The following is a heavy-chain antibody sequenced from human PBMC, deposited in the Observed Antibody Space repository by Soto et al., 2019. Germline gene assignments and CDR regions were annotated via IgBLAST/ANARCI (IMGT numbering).Heavy chain of an antibody. CDR2: INAGNGNT. V-gene: IGHV1-3*01. CDR1: GYTLSSYA. D-gene: IGHD3-22*01. CDR3: ARVRITRVVVVACDD. J-gene: IGHJ4*02. Sequence: QVQLVQSGAEVKKPGASVKASCKASGYTLSSYARHWVRQPPGQRLEWMGWINAGNGNTKYSQKFQGSVTITRDTSASTDYMELSSLRAEDPAVDYCARVRITRVVVVACDDWGQGTLVTV.